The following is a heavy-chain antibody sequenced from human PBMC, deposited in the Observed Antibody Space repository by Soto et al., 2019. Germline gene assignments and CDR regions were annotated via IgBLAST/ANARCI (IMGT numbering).Heavy chain of an antibody. V-gene: IGHV3-33*01. CDR1: GFTFSSYG. CDR3: ARERGYSYGYVDY. CDR2: IWYDGSNK. Sequence: QVQLVESGGGVVQPGRSLRLSCAASGFTFSSYGMHWVRQAPGKGLEWVAVIWYDGSNKYYADSVKGRFTISRDSSKNTPYLQMNSLRAEDTAMYYCARERGYSYGYVDYWGQGTLVTVSS. D-gene: IGHD5-18*01. J-gene: IGHJ4*02.